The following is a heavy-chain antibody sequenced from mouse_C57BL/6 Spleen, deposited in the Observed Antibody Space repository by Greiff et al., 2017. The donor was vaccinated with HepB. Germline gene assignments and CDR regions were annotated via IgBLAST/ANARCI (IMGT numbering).Heavy chain of an antibody. J-gene: IGHJ4*01. V-gene: IGHV1-61*01. D-gene: IGHD2-2*01. CDR3: ARAKGYYYAMDY. CDR2: IYPSDSET. CDR1: GYTFTSYW. Sequence: QVQLQQPGAELVRPGSSVKLSCKASGYTFTSYWMDWVKQRPGQGLEWIGNIYPSDSETHYNQKFKDKATLTVDKSSSTAYMQLSSLTSEDSAVYYCARAKGYYYAMDYWGQVTSVTVSS.